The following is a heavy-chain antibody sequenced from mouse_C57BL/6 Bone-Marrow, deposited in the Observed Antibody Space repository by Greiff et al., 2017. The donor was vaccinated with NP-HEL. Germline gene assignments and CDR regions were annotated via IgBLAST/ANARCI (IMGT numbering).Heavy chain of an antibody. Sequence: QVQLKESGPGLVQPSQSLSITCTVSGFSLTSYGVHWVRQSPGKGLEWLGVIWSGGSTDYNAAFISRLSISKDNSKSQVFFKMNSLQADDTAIYYCARAVDSSGYESAYWGQGTLVTVSA. J-gene: IGHJ3*01. CDR1: GFSLTSYG. V-gene: IGHV2-2*01. D-gene: IGHD3-2*02. CDR3: ARAVDSSGYESAY. CDR2: IWSGGST.